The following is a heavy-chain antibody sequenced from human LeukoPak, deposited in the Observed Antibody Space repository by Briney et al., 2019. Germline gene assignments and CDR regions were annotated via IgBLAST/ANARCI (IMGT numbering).Heavy chain of an antibody. CDR2: IYSGGST. J-gene: IGHJ6*03. V-gene: IGHV3-53*01. D-gene: IGHD6-13*01. CDR1: GFTVSSNY. CDR3: ARVGRIAAAGTGPSADLLNYYYYYMDV. Sequence: GGSLRLSCAASGFTVSSNYMSWVRQAPGKGLEWVSVIYSGGSTYYADSVKGRFTISRDNSKNTLYLQMNSLRAEDTAVYYCARVGRIAAAGTGPSADLLNYYYYYMDVWGKGTTVTVSS.